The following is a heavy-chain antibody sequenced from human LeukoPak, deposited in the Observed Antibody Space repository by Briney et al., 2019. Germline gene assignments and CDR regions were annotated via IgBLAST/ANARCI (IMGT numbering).Heavy chain of an antibody. J-gene: IGHJ4*02. Sequence: SETLSLTCTVSGGSISSSSYYWGWIRQPPGKGLEWIGSIYYSGSTYYNPSLKSRVTISVDTSKNQFSLKLSSVTAADTAVYYCARSPLYSYGYRFDYWGQGTLVTVSS. CDR2: IYYSGST. CDR3: ARSPLYSYGYRFDY. V-gene: IGHV4-39*07. D-gene: IGHD5-18*01. CDR1: GGSISSSSYY.